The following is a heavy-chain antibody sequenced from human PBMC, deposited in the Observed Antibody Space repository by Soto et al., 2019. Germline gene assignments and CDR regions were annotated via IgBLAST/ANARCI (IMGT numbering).Heavy chain of an antibody. D-gene: IGHD6-13*01. Sequence: DVQLVETGGGSIQPGGSLRLSCAASGFIVSSSYMSWVRQAPGKGLEWVSVLYSDGRTYYADSVKGRFTISRDNSKNTLYLQMNSLSAEDTAVYYCARCSGWYGQCYFDCWGQGTLVTVSS. J-gene: IGHJ4*02. CDR3: ARCSGWYGQCYFDC. CDR2: LYSDGRT. CDR1: GFIVSSSY. V-gene: IGHV3-53*02.